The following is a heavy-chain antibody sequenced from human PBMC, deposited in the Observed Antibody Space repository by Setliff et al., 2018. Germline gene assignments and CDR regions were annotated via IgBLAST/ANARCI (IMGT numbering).Heavy chain of an antibody. CDR2: IFSSGRT. CDR1: GGSINGGFCY. Sequence: PSETLSLTCTVSGGSINGGFCYWTWIRQPAGKGLEWIGRIFSSGRTNYNPSLKSRLAISMDTSTNQVSLKLSSVTAADTAAYYCARERLESSGSPLAFDIWGQGTRVTVSS. CDR3: ARERLESSGSPLAFDI. J-gene: IGHJ3*02. D-gene: IGHD1-26*01. V-gene: IGHV4-61*02.